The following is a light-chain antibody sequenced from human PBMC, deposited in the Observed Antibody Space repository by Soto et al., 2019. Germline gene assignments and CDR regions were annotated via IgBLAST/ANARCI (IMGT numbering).Light chain of an antibody. J-gene: IGKJ2*01. CDR1: QDISNW. Sequence: DIQMTQSPSSVSASVGDRVTITCRASQDISNWLAWYQQKPGKAPKLLIYTASNLQSGVPSRFSGSGSGTDFTLTISSQQPEDFAIYYCQQANNFPYTFGQGTKLEI. CDR3: QQANNFPYT. V-gene: IGKV1-12*01. CDR2: TAS.